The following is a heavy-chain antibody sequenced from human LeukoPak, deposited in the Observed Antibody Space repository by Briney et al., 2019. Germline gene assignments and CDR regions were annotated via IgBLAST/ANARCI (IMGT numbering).Heavy chain of an antibody. V-gene: IGHV4-38-2*01. CDR2: IYHSGST. CDR1: GYSISSGYY. D-gene: IGHD2-15*01. J-gene: IGHJ6*03. Sequence: SETLSLTCADSGYSISSGYYWGWIRQPPGKGLEWIGSIYHSGSTYCNPSLKSRVTISVDTSKNRFSLKLSSVTAADTAVYYCASCSGGSCRRGTRYYYYMDVWGKGTTVTVSS. CDR3: ASCSGGSCRRGTRYYYYMDV.